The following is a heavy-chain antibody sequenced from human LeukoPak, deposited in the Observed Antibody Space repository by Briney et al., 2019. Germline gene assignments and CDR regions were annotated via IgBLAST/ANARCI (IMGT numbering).Heavy chain of an antibody. CDR2: ISSSSSYI. CDR3: ARVLPPYGSGTKLDLFHP. CDR1: GFTFSSYS. D-gene: IGHD3-10*01. V-gene: IGHV3-21*01. Sequence: GGSLRLSCAASGFTFSSYSMNWVRQAPGKGLEWVSSISSSSSYIYYADSVKGRFTISRDNAKNSLYLQMNSLRAEDTAVYYCARVLPPYGSGTKLDLFHPWGQGTLVTVSS. J-gene: IGHJ5*02.